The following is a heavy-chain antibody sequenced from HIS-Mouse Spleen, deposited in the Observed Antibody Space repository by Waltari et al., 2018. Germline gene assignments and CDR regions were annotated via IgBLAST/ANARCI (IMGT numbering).Heavy chain of an antibody. CDR3: ARSPYYDFWSGYSDNWFDP. CDR1: GGSISSGGYY. Sequence: QVQLQESGPGLVKPSQTLSLTCTVSGGSISSGGYYWSWIRQHPGQGLAGIGYIDYRGSPYDHPSLKGRVTLSVDTSKNQFSLKLSSVTAADTAVYYCARSPYYDFWSGYSDNWFDPWGQGTLVTVSS. D-gene: IGHD3-3*01. CDR2: IDYRGSP. V-gene: IGHV4-31*03. J-gene: IGHJ5*02.